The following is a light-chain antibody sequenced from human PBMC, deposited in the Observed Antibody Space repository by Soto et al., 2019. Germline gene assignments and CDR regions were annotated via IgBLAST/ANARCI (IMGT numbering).Light chain of an antibody. CDR1: QSFRGL. Sequence: EVVLTQSPVTLSLSPGERATLSCRASQSFRGLLAWYQQKPGRAPRLLIYDAYNRATGIPPRFSGSGSGTDFALTISSLEPEDSAVFYCQQRHMWAITFGQGTRLEIK. V-gene: IGKV3-11*01. CDR3: QQRHMWAIT. CDR2: DAY. J-gene: IGKJ5*01.